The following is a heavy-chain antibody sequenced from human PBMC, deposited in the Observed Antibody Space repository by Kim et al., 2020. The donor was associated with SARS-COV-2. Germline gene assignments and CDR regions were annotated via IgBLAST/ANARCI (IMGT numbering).Heavy chain of an antibody. Sequence: GGSLRLSCAASGFTFSSYGMHWVRQAPGKGLEWVAVIWYDGSNKYYADSVKGRFTISRDNSKNTLYLQMNSLRAEDTAVYYCAKQGDAFDIWGQGTMVTVSS. CDR3: AKQGDAFDI. CDR1: GFTFSSYG. V-gene: IGHV3-33*06. J-gene: IGHJ3*02. CDR2: IWYDGSNK.